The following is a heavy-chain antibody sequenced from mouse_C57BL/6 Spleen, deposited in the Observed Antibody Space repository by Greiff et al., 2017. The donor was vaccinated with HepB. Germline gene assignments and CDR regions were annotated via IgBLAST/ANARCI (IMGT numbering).Heavy chain of an antibody. CDR2: ISYDGSN. CDR3: ASQGGNYVGYYAMDY. D-gene: IGHD2-1*01. CDR1: GYSITSGYY. J-gene: IGHJ4*01. V-gene: IGHV3-6*01. Sequence: EVQLQQSGPGLVKPSQSLSLTCSVTGYSITSGYYWNWIRQFPGNKLEWMGYISYDGSNNYNPSLKNRISITRETSKNQFFLTLNSVTTEDTATYYCASQGGNYVGYYAMDYWGQGTSVTVSS.